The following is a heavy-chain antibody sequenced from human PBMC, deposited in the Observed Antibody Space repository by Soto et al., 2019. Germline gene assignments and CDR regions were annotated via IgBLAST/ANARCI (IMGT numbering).Heavy chain of an antibody. D-gene: IGHD2-21*02. J-gene: IGHJ4*02. CDR2: ISAYNGNT. CDR1: GYTFTSYG. Sequence: ASVKVTCTDSGYTFTSYGSSWVRQAPGQGLEWMGWISAYNGNTNYAQKLQGRVTMTTDTSTSTAYMELRSLRSDDTAVYYCARGDFDSSDYWGQGTLVTVSS. V-gene: IGHV1-18*01. CDR3: ARGDFDSSDY.